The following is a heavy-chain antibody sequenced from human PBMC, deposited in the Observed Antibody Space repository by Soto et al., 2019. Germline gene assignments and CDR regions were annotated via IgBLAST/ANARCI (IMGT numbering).Heavy chain of an antibody. D-gene: IGHD5-12*01. CDR3: ARDAQIGHGYSVYHTY. Sequence: ASVKVSCKASGDTFTTYYMHWVRQAPGQGLEWMGIINPSGGGTSNAQKFQGRVTMTRDTSTSTVYMELNSLRSEDPAVYFCARDAQIGHGYSVYHTYWGQGTLVTVSS. CDR1: GDTFTTYY. V-gene: IGHV1-46*01. J-gene: IGHJ4*02. CDR2: INPSGGGT.